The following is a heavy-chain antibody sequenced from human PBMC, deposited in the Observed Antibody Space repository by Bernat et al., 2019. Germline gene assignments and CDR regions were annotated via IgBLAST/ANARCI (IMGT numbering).Heavy chain of an antibody. CDR1: GYTFTSYG. D-gene: IGHD2-15*01. V-gene: IGHV1-18*01. J-gene: IGHJ4*02. CDR2: ISAYNGNT. Sequence: QVQLVQSGAEVKKPGASVKVSCKASGYTFTSYGISWVRQAPGQGLEWMGWISAYNGNTNYAQKLQGRVTMTTDTSTSTAYMELRGLGSDDTAVYYCARDRYCSGGSCYFMRAYWGQGTLVTVSS. CDR3: ARDRYCSGGSCYFMRAY.